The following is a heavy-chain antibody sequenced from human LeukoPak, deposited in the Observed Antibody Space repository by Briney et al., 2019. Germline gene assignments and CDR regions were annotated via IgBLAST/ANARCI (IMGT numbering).Heavy chain of an antibody. D-gene: IGHD3-22*01. V-gene: IGHV3-30*02. CDR3: AKNTRSGYYYYYSDY. CDR1: GFTFSSYP. CDR2: IRYDGSNK. Sequence: GGSLRLSCAASGFTFSSYPMNWVRQAPGKGLEWVAFIRYDGSNKYYADSVKGRSTISRDNSKNTLYLQMNSLRAEDTAVYYCAKNTRSGYYYYYSDYWGQGTLVTVSS. J-gene: IGHJ4*02.